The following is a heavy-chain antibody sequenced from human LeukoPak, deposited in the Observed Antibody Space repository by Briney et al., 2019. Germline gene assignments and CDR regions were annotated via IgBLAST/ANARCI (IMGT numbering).Heavy chain of an antibody. CDR1: GYTFTGYY. D-gene: IGHD4-17*01. CDR2: INPNSGGT. V-gene: IGHV1-2*06. Sequence: ASVKVSCKASGYTFTGYYMHWVRQAPGQGLEWMGRINPNSGGTNYAQKFQGRVTMTRDTSVSTAYMELSRLRSDDTAVYYCARDSTFRDYEGDYWGQGTLVTVSS. CDR3: ARDSTFRDYEGDY. J-gene: IGHJ4*02.